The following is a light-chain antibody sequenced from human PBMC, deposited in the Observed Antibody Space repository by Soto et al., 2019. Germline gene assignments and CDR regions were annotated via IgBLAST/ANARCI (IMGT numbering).Light chain of an antibody. CDR2: GAS. J-gene: IGKJ1*01. V-gene: IGKV3-15*01. CDR3: HEYNTWPWT. Sequence: EIVMTQSPATLSVSPGKSATLSCRASQSITTNLAWYQQKPGQAPRLLIHGASIRATGIPARFSGSGSGTEFTLTISSLQSEDFAVYYCHEYNTWPWTFGQGTKVEIK. CDR1: QSITTN.